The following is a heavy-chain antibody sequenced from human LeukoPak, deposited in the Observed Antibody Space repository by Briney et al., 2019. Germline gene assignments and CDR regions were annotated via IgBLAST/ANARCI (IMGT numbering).Heavy chain of an antibody. CDR2: VSYTGST. D-gene: IGHD3-22*01. V-gene: IGHV4-59*01. CDR3: ARPLSSGYYGGGFDI. J-gene: IGHJ3*02. CDR1: GGSISSDY. Sequence: SETLSLTCTVSGGSISSDYWTWIRQPPGKRLQWIGYVSYTGSTNYDASLKSRVTISVDTSKNQFSLKLTSVTAADTAVYYCARPLSSGYYGGGFDIWGQGTMVTVSS.